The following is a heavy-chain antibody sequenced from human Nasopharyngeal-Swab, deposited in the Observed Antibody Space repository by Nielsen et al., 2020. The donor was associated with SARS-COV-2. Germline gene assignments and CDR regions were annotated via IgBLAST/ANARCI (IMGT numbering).Heavy chain of an antibody. CDR3: ARQRQYQLLTYSSYYGMDV. J-gene: IGHJ6*02. V-gene: IGHV4-59*08. D-gene: IGHD2-2*01. CDR1: GGSISRYY. Sequence: SETLPLTCAVSGGSISRYYWSWIRQPPGEGLEWIGYVNYTGSTNYNPSLKSRVTIPVDTSKNHVSLRLSSVTAADTAVYFCARQRQYQLLTYSSYYGMDVWGQGTTVTVSS. CDR2: VNYTGST.